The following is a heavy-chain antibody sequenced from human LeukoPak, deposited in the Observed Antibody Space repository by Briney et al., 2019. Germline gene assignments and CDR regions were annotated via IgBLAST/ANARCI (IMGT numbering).Heavy chain of an antibody. CDR2: ISYDGSNK. CDR3: AKASITMIVVVTSYFDY. J-gene: IGHJ4*02. Sequence: PGGSLRLSCAASGFTFSSYGMHWVRQAPGKGLEWVAVISYDGSNKYYADSVKGRFTISRDNSKNTLYLQMNSLRAEDTAVYYCAKASITMIVVVTSYFDYWGQGTLVTVSS. V-gene: IGHV3-30*18. CDR1: GFTFSSYG. D-gene: IGHD3-22*01.